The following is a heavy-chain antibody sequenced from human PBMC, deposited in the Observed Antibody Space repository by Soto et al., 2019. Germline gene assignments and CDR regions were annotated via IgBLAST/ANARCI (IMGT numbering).Heavy chain of an antibody. V-gene: IGHV4-4*02. CDR1: SGSISSSNW. CDR2: IYHSEST. CDR3: ASPLGHCSGGSCQDDAFDI. D-gene: IGHD2-15*01. J-gene: IGHJ3*02. Sequence: QVQLQESGPGLVKPSGTLSLICTVSSGSISSSNWWSWVRQPPGRGLEWIGEIYHSESTKYNPSLKSRVTILLDKSKNQFSLKLSSVTAADTAVYYCASPLGHCSGGSCQDDAFDIWGPGTMVTVFS.